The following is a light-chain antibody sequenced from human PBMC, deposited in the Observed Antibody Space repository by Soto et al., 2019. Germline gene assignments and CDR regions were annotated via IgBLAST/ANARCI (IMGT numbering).Light chain of an antibody. Sequence: EIVLTQSPATLSLSPGERATLFCRASQSVSSYFAWYQQKPGQAPNLLIYGASSRATGIPDRFSGSGSGTDFTLTISRLDPEDFAVYYCQQYGSSVLTFGGGTKVDIK. CDR2: GAS. V-gene: IGKV3-20*01. CDR3: QQYGSSVLT. CDR1: QSVSSY. J-gene: IGKJ4*01.